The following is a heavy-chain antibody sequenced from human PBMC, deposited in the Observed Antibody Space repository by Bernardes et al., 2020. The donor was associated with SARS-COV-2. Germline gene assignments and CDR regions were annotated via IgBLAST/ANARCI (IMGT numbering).Heavy chain of an antibody. Sequence: GGFLRLSCASSGFTFSTFWMTWVRQAPGMGLEWVATINQDGSETFYVDSVKGRFTISRDNAKNSLFMEMNTLRAEDTAVYYCARIYSTSSFDFDYWGQGTLVTVSS. CDR1: GFTFSTFW. CDR2: INQDGSET. J-gene: IGHJ4*02. D-gene: IGHD6-6*01. CDR3: ARIYSTSSFDFDY. V-gene: IGHV3-7*01.